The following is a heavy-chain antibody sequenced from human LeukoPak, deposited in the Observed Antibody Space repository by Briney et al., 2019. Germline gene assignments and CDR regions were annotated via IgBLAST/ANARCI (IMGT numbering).Heavy chain of an antibody. J-gene: IGHJ4*02. CDR3: ARGPRGHCSSTSCYPLI. D-gene: IGHD2-2*01. Sequence: PGGSLRLSCAASGFTFSLYYMTWVRQAPGKGLEYVSAISSNGGSTYYANSVKGRFTISRDNSKNTLYLQMGSLRAGDMAVYYCARGPRGHCSSTSCYPLIWGQGTLVTVSS. CDR1: GFTFSLYY. V-gene: IGHV3-64*01. CDR2: ISSNGGST.